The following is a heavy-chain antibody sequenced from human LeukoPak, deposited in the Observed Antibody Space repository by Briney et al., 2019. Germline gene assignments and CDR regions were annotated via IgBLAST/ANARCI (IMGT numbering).Heavy chain of an antibody. Sequence: PGGFLRLPCAASGFTVSSNYMSWVRQAPGKGLEWVSVIYSGGSTYYADSVKGRFTISRDNSKNTLYLQMNSLRAEDTAVYYCARDVDFWSGYYPADWGQGTLVTVSS. V-gene: IGHV3-53*01. D-gene: IGHD3-3*01. CDR1: GFTVSSNY. CDR2: IYSGGST. J-gene: IGHJ4*02. CDR3: ARDVDFWSGYYPAD.